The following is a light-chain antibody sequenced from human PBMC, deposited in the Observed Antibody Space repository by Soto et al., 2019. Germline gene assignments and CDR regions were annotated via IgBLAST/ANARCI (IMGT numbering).Light chain of an antibody. CDR3: QSYAGTNTYV. Sequence: QSALTQPPSASGSPGQSVTISCTGTKNDIGVYDFVSWYQHHPGKAPRLIIYEVVQRPSGVPDRFSGSKSGNTASLTVSGLQAADEADYFCQSYAGTNTYVFGSGTQVTVL. J-gene: IGLJ1*01. CDR1: KNDIGVYDF. V-gene: IGLV2-8*01. CDR2: EVV.